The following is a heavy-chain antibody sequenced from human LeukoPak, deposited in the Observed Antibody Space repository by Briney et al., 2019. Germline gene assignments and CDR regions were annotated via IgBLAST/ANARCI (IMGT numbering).Heavy chain of an antibody. Sequence: GESLRLSCAASGFTFSNYWMHWVRQAPGKGLVWVSRIYNDGSSTSYADSVKGRFTISRDNAKSTLYLQMNSLRAEDTAVYYCASAWHLGIVVVMLDSWGQGTLVTVSS. D-gene: IGHD3-22*01. V-gene: IGHV3-74*01. CDR2: IYNDGSST. CDR3: ASAWHLGIVVVMLDS. J-gene: IGHJ4*02. CDR1: GFTFSNYW.